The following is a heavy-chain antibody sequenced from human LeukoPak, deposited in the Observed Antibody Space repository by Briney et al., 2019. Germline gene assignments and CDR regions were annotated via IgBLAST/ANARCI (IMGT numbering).Heavy chain of an antibody. CDR1: GYTFTGYY. D-gene: IGHD3-3*01. J-gene: IGHJ5*02. CDR2: INPNSGGT. CDR3: AVYYDFWSGYSNWFDP. V-gene: IGHV1-2*02. Sequence: ASVKVSCKASGYTFTGYYTHWVRQAPGQGLEWMGWINPNSGGTNYAQKFQGRVTMTRDTSISTAYMELSRLRSDDTAVYYCAVYYDFWSGYSNWFDPWGQGTLVTVSS.